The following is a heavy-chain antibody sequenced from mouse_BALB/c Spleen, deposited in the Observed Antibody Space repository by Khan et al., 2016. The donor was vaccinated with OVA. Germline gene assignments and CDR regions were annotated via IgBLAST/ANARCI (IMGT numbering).Heavy chain of an antibody. CDR2: ISSGSSTI. CDR3: ARRGYYYFDY. J-gene: IGHJ2*01. Sequence: EVHLVESGGGLVQPGGSRKLSCAASGFTFSGFGMHWVRQAPEKGLEWVAYISSGSSTIYYADTVKGRFTISRDNPKNTLFLQMTSLRSGDTARYFCARRGYYYFDYWGQGTTLTVSS. D-gene: IGHD1-1*01. CDR1: GFTFSGFG. V-gene: IGHV5-17*02.